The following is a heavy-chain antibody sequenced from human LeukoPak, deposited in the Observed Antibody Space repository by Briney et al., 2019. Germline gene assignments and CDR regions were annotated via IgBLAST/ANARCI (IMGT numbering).Heavy chain of an antibody. CDR2: ISGSGGST. V-gene: IGHV3-23*01. Sequence: GGSLRLSCAASGFTFSSYWMSWARQAPGKGLEWVSAISGSGGSTYYADSVKGRFTISRDNSKNTLYLQMNSLRAEDTAVYYCAEPEGGYYDIRPDWGQGTLVTVSS. CDR3: AEPEGGYYDIRPD. D-gene: IGHD3-22*01. J-gene: IGHJ4*02. CDR1: GFTFSSYW.